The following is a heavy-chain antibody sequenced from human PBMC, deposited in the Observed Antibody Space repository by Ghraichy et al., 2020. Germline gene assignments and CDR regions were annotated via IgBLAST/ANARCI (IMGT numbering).Heavy chain of an antibody. J-gene: IGHJ6*02. Sequence: LSLTCTVSGGSISSGGYYWSWIRQHPGKGLEWIGYIYYSGSTYYNPSLKSRVTISVDTSKNQFSLKLSSVTAADTAVYYCARDSVVVVAASGMDVWGQRTTVTVSS. CDR3: ARDSVVVVAASGMDV. CDR2: IYYSGST. D-gene: IGHD2-15*01. V-gene: IGHV4-31*03. CDR1: GGSISSGGYY.